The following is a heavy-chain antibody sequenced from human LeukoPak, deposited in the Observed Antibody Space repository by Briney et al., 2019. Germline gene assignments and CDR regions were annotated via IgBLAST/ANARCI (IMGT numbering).Heavy chain of an antibody. CDR1: GGSISSYY. Sequence: SETLSLTCTVSGGSISSYYWSWIRQPAGKGLEWIGRIYTSGSTNYNPSLKSRVTMSVDTSKNQFSLKLSSVTAADTAVYYCARDGASPSKYYDFWSGYYAYNWFDPWGQGTLVTVSS. CDR2: IYTSGST. CDR3: ARDGASPSKYYDFWSGYYAYNWFDP. J-gene: IGHJ5*02. D-gene: IGHD3-3*01. V-gene: IGHV4-4*07.